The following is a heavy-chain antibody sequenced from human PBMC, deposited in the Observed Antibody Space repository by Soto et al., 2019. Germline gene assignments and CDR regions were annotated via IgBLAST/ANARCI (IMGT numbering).Heavy chain of an antibody. J-gene: IGHJ3*02. D-gene: IGHD6-6*01. CDR3: ARPVAARPTPDAFDI. CDR1: GYTFTSYA. Sequence: GDSVKVSCKASGYTFTSYAMHWVRQAPGQGLEWMGIINPSGGSTSYAQKFQGRVTMTRDTSTSTVYMELSSLRSEDTAVYYCARPVAARPTPDAFDIWGQGTMVTVSS. CDR2: INPSGGST. V-gene: IGHV1-46*01.